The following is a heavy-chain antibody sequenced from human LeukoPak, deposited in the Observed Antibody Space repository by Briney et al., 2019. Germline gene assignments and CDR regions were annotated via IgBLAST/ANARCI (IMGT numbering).Heavy chain of an antibody. J-gene: IGHJ5*02. D-gene: IGHD1-20*01. Sequence: PSETLSLTCAVFGGSFDGYYWSWIRQPPGKGLEWIGYIYYSGSTNYNPSLKSRVTISVDTSKNQFSLKLSSVTAADTAVYYCARAGGTYNWNDGNWFDPWGQGTLVTVSS. V-gene: IGHV4-59*01. CDR2: IYYSGST. CDR3: ARAGGTYNWNDGNWFDP. CDR1: GGSFDGYY.